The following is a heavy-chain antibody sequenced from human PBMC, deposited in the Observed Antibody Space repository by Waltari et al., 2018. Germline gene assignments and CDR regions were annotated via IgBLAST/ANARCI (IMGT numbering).Heavy chain of an antibody. CDR1: VGSFSGYY. CDR3: ARRAWSVRDGYKHYFDS. D-gene: IGHD5-12*01. Sequence: QVQLQQWGAGLLKPSETLSLTCAVYVGSFSGYYWSWIRPPPGKGLEWIGEINHSGSTNYNPSLKSRVTISVDTSKNQFSLKLSSVTAADTAVYYCARRAWSVRDGYKHYFDSWGHGNLVTVSS. CDR2: INHSGST. V-gene: IGHV4-34*02. J-gene: IGHJ4*01.